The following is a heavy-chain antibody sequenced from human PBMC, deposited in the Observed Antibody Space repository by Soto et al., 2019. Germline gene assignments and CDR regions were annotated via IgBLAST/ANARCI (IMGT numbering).Heavy chain of an antibody. V-gene: IGHV3-23*01. CDR1: GFTFSSYA. Sequence: GGSLRLSCAASGFTFSSYAMSWVRQAPGKGLEWVSAISGSGGSTYYADSVKGRFTISRDNSKNTLYLEMNSLRAEDTAVYYCARDGAMATYFEYFQHWGQGTLVTVSS. D-gene: IGHD5-12*01. J-gene: IGHJ1*01. CDR3: ARDGAMATYFEYFQH. CDR2: ISGSGGST.